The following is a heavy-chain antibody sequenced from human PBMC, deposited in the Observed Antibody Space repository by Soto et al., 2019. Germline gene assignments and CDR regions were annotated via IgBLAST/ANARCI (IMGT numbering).Heavy chain of an antibody. J-gene: IGHJ3*02. V-gene: IGHV3-21*01. CDR2: ISSSSYI. CDR1: GFTFSSYS. D-gene: IGHD2-8*01. CDR3: VRESKLYDGDPSSAFNI. Sequence: GGSLRLSCAASGFTFSSYSMNWVRQAPGKGLEWVSSISSSSYIYYADSVKGRFTISRDNSKNTLYLQMNNLRAEDTAVYYCVRESKLYDGDPSSAFNIWGQGTVVTVSS.